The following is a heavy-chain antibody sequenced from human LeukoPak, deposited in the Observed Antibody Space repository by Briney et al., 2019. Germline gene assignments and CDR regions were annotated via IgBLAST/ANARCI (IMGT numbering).Heavy chain of an antibody. D-gene: IGHD6-13*01. CDR1: GGSISSGGYS. CDR2: IYHSGST. Sequence: SQTLSLTCAVSGGSISSGGYSWSWIRQPPGKGLEWIGYIYHSGSTYYSPSLKSRVTISVDRSKNQFSLKLSSVTAADTAVYYCARQSGYCDYRGQGTLVTVSS. V-gene: IGHV4-30-2*01. CDR3: ARQSGYCDY. J-gene: IGHJ4*02.